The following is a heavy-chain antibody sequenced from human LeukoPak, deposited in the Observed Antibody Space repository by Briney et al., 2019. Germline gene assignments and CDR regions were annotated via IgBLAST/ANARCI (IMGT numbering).Heavy chain of an antibody. CDR3: AKPLVNAYYFDY. D-gene: IGHD2-21*01. V-gene: IGHV3-23*01. Sequence: PGGSLRLSCAASGFTFSSYAMSWVRQAPGKGLEWVSVFSGSGGSTYYADSVKGRFTISRDNSQNTLYLQMNSLRAEDTAVYYCAKPLVNAYYFDYWGQGTLVTVSS. J-gene: IGHJ4*02. CDR2: FSGSGGST. CDR1: GFTFSSYA.